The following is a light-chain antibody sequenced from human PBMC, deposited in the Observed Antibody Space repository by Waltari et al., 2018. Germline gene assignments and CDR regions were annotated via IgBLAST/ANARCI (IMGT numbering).Light chain of an antibody. CDR3: QHYLRLPAT. CDR1: QSFTRT. V-gene: IGKV3-20*01. J-gene: IGKJ1*01. Sequence: SCRASQSFTRTLAWYQQKPGQAPRLLIYSASNRATGIPDRFSGSGSGTDFSLTISRLEPEDFAVYYCQHYLRLPATFGQGPRWKSN. CDR2: SAS.